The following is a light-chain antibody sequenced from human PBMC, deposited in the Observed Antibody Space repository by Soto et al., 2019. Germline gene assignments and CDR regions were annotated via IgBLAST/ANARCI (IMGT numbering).Light chain of an antibody. CDR2: QVT. CDR3: SSYTSTEIGV. Sequence: QSALTQPASVSASPGQSITISCTGTSSDVGGYDYVSWYQQHPGKAPNLIIYQVTNRPSGVSNRFSGSKSGNTASLTISGLQPEDEAHYYCSSYTSTEIGVFGGGTKLTVL. V-gene: IGLV2-14*01. CDR1: SSDVGGYDY. J-gene: IGLJ3*02.